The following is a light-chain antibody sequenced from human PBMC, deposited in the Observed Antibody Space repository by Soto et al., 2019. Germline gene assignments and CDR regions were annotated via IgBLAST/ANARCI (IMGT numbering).Light chain of an antibody. J-gene: IGKJ1*01. CDR2: DAS. CDR3: QQYNTYS. V-gene: IGKV1-5*01. CDR1: QSISSW. Sequence: DIQMTQSPSTLSASVGDRVTITCRASQSISSWLAWYQQKPGKAPKLLIYDASSLESGVPSRFSGSGSGTEFSLTISSLQPDDFATYYFQQYNTYSFGQGTKVDI.